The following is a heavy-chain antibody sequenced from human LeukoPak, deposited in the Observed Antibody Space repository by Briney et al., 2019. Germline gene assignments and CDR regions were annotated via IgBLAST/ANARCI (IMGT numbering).Heavy chain of an antibody. Sequence: SETLSLTCIVSGASTSSGDYYCSWIRQPAGKGLDWLGRIYTSGSTNYNPSLRSRLTMSDDTYTNQFSLKLSAVTAADTAVYFCTRTYYDTKKPLDWGEGTLVTVSS. CDR3: TRTYYDTKKPLD. D-gene: IGHD3-22*01. V-gene: IGHV4-61*02. CDR2: IYTSGST. J-gene: IGHJ4*02. CDR1: GASTSSGDYY.